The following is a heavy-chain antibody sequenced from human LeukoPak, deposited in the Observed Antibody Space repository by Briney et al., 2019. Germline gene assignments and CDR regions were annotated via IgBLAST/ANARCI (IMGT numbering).Heavy chain of an antibody. Sequence: PGRSLRLSCAASGFTFSSYGMHWVRQAPGKGLEWVAVIWYDGSNKYYADSVKGRFTISRDNSKNTLYLQMNSLRAEDTAVYYCARDSWGRSVADFDYWGQGTLVTVSS. V-gene: IGHV3-33*01. CDR3: ARDSWGRSVADFDY. J-gene: IGHJ4*02. D-gene: IGHD6-19*01. CDR1: GFTFSSYG. CDR2: IWYDGSNK.